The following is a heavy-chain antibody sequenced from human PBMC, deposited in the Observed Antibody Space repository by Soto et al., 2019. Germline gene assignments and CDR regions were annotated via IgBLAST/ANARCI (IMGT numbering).Heavy chain of an antibody. CDR1: GYRFTDYW. CDR3: TRRGDSGGYMDY. Sequence: GESLKISCEASGYRFTDYWIAWVRQMPGKGLEWMGIIYPGDSDTRYSPSFQGHVTISADKSINTAYLQWSSLEAADTAMYYCTRRGDSGGYMDYWGQGILVTVSS. D-gene: IGHD3-22*01. J-gene: IGHJ4*02. CDR2: IYPGDSDT. V-gene: IGHV5-51*01.